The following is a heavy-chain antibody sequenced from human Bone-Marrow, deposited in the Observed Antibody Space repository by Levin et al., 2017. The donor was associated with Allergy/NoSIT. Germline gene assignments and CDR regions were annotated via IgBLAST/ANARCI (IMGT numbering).Heavy chain of an antibody. D-gene: IGHD1-26*01. V-gene: IGHV4-34*01. Sequence: SQTLSLTCAVYGGSFSGYYWSWIRQPPGKGLEWIGEINHSGSTNYNPSLKSRVTISVDTSKNQFSLKVNSVTAADTAVYYCARGIVGATRGLLDYWGQGALVTVSS. CDR3: ARGIVGATRGLLDY. J-gene: IGHJ4*02. CDR2: INHSGST. CDR1: GGSFSGYY.